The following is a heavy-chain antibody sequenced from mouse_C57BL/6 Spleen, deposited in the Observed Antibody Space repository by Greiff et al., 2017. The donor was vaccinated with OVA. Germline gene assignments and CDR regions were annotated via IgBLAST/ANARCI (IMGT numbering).Heavy chain of an antibody. D-gene: IGHD2-1*01. CDR1: GFSLSTSGMG. Sequence: QVTLKVSGPGILQSSQTLSLTCSFSGFSLSTSGMGVSWIRQPSGKGLEWLAHIYWDDDKRYNPSLKRRLTISKDTSRNQVFLNITSVDTADTATYYCARSRGTYGNPAWFAYWGQGTLVTVSA. J-gene: IGHJ3*01. CDR2: IYWDDDK. CDR3: ARSRGTYGNPAWFAY. V-gene: IGHV8-12*01.